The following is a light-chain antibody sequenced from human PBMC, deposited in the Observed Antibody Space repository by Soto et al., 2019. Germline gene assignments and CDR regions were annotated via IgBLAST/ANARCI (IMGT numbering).Light chain of an antibody. Sequence: EIVLTQSPGTLSLSPGXRATLSCRASQSVSSSYLAWYQQKPGQAPRLLIYGASSRATGIPDRFSGSGSGTDFTLTISRLEPEDFALYFCQQYHSSPLTFGQGTKVDIK. J-gene: IGKJ1*01. V-gene: IGKV3-20*01. CDR1: QSVSSSY. CDR3: QQYHSSPLT. CDR2: GAS.